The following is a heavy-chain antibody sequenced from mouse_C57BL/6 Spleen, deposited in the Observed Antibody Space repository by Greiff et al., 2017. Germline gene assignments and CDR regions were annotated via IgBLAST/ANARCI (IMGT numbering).Heavy chain of an antibody. V-gene: IGHV1-62-3*01. CDR1: GYTFTCYW. D-gene: IGHD1-1*01. CDR2: IVPKSGGT. J-gene: IGHJ1*03. Sequence: VQLQQSGAELVKPGASVKLSCKASGYTFTCYWMHWVKQRPGRGLEWIGRIVPKSGGTKYNEKFTSKATLTVDKPSSTAYMQLISLTSEDSAVYYCARQYYDSSSYFDDWGTGTTVTVSS. CDR3: ARQYYDSSSYFDD.